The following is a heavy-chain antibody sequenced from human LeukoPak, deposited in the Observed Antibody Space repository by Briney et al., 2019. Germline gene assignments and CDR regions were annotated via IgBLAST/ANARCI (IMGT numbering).Heavy chain of an antibody. Sequence: KPSETLSLTCTVSGGSISSYYWSWIRQPPGKGLEWIGYIYYSGSTNYNPSLKSRVTISVDTSKNQFSLKLSSVTAADTAVYYCARVGDIVVVPAAIPFDPWGQGTLVTVSS. V-gene: IGHV4-59*01. CDR1: GGSISSYY. D-gene: IGHD2-2*01. CDR3: ARVGDIVVVPAAIPFDP. CDR2: IYYSGST. J-gene: IGHJ5*02.